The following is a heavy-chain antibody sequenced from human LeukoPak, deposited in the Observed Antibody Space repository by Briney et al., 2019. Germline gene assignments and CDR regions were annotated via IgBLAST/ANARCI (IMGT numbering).Heavy chain of an antibody. CDR2: IWFDGSVR. J-gene: IGHJ4*02. D-gene: IGHD3-3*01. Sequence: GGSLRLSCAASGFTFDTHGMQWVRQAPGKGLEWVAAIWFDGSVRQYSDAVKGRFTIYRDNSLNTLYLQTNSLRVEDTAMYYCAKDTAIQFLEPAFWGQGTLVTVSS. V-gene: IGHV3-33*06. CDR1: GFTFDTHG. CDR3: AKDTAIQFLEPAF.